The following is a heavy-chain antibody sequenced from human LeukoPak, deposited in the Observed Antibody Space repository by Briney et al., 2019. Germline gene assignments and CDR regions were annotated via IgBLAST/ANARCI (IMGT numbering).Heavy chain of an antibody. V-gene: IGHV3-74*01. D-gene: IGHD2-15*01. CDR1: GFTFSSYW. Sequence: PGGSLILSCAASGFTFSSYWMHWVRQAPGKGLVWVSRITSDGGTTGYADSVKGRFTISRDNAKNTLYLLMNSLRAEDTAVYYCATGGGWWSPDYWGQGTLVTVSS. CDR3: ATGGGWWSPDY. CDR2: ITSDGGTT. J-gene: IGHJ4*02.